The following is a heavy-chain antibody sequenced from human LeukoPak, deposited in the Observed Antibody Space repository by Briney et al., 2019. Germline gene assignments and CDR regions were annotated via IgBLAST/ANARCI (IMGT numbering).Heavy chain of an antibody. D-gene: IGHD2-2*02. V-gene: IGHV3-9*01. J-gene: IGHJ4*02. CDR1: GFTFDDYA. Sequence: SLRLSCAASGFTFDDYAMHWVRQAPGKDLEWVSGISWNSGSIGYADSVKGRFTISRDNAKNSLYLQLNSLRAEDTALYYCAKGHCSSTSCYNFDYWGQGTLVTVSS. CDR2: ISWNSGSI. CDR3: AKGHCSSTSCYNFDY.